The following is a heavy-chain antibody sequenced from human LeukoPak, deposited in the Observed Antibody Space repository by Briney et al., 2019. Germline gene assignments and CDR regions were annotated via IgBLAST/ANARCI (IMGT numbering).Heavy chain of an antibody. CDR2: IYYRGST. CDR3: ARVAGGYSYGYPDY. D-gene: IGHD5-18*01. V-gene: IGHV4-39*07. Sequence: SYTLSLTCTVSGGSISSSSYYWGWIRQPPGKRLEWIGSIYYRGSTYYNPSLKSRVTISVDTSKNQFSLKLSSVTAADTAVYYCARVAGGYSYGYPDYWGQGTLVTVSS. CDR1: GGSISSSSYY. J-gene: IGHJ4*02.